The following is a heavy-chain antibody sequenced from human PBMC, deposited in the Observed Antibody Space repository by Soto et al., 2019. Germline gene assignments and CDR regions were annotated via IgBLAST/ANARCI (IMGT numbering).Heavy chain of an antibody. CDR2: IWYDGTNK. J-gene: IGHJ4*02. CDR1: GFTLSSYG. V-gene: IGHV3-33*01. Sequence: GGSLRLSCAASGFTLSSYGMHWVRQAPGKGLEWVAVIWYDGTNKYYADSVRGRFTISRDNSKKMLYLQMNSLRAEDTALYYCAREFLEYCGGDCYSPFDYWGQGTLVTVSS. CDR3: AREFLEYCGGDCYSPFDY. D-gene: IGHD2-21*02.